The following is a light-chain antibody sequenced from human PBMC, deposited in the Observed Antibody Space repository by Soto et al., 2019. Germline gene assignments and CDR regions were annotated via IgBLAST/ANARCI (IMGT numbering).Light chain of an antibody. J-gene: IGLJ1*01. CDR3: QSYDSRLSGEDV. CDR1: SSNIGAGYD. CDR2: GNS. V-gene: IGLV1-40*01. Sequence: QSVLTQPPSVSGTPGQRVTLSCTGSSSNIGAGYDVHWYQQLPGTAPKLLIYGNSNRPSGVPDRFSGSKSGTSASLAITGLQAEDEADYYCQSYDSRLSGEDVFGTGTKVIVL.